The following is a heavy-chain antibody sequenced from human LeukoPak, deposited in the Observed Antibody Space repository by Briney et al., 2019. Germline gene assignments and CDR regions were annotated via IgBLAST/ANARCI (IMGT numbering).Heavy chain of an antibody. J-gene: IGHJ4*02. D-gene: IGHD5-18*01. Sequence: ASVKVSCKASGYTFTGYYMHWVRQAPGQGLEWMGRINPNNGATNYAQKLQGRVTITGDTSISTAYMELSSLRSDDTAVYYCARASDTAMVLDYWGQGTLVTVSS. CDR2: INPNNGAT. CDR1: GYTFTGYY. V-gene: IGHV1-2*06. CDR3: ARASDTAMVLDY.